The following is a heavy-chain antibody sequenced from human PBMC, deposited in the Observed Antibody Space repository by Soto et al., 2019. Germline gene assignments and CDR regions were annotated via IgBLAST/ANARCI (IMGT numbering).Heavy chain of an antibody. CDR1: GFSLSTTGVV. Sequence: QITLKESGPTLVKPTQTLTLTCTLSGFSLSTTGVVVGWIRQPPGQAPEWLALIYWDDDKRYSPSLMSRLTITKDTSKSQVVLTMTNMDPVDTGTYYCLPSHQRRLYFFDYWGQGTPVTVSS. CDR3: LPSHQRRLYFFDY. J-gene: IGHJ4*02. CDR2: IYWDDDK. V-gene: IGHV2-5*02. D-gene: IGHD1-1*01.